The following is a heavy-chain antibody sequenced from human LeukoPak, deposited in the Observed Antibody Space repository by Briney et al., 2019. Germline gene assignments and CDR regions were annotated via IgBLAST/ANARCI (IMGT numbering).Heavy chain of an antibody. CDR2: INGGGGSR. Sequence: PGGSLRLSCAASGFTFSTYWMHWVRQAPGKGLVWVSRINGGGGSRNYADSVKGRFTISRDNAKNTLYLQMSSLRVEDTAVYYCASASSHRTAAGGDYWGQGTLVTVST. V-gene: IGHV3-74*01. CDR1: GFTFSTYW. CDR3: ASASSHRTAAGGDY. J-gene: IGHJ4*02. D-gene: IGHD6-13*01.